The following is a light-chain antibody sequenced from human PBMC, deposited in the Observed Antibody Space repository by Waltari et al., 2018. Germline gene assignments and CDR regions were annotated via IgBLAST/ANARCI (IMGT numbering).Light chain of an antibody. Sequence: TCQARQGISSALACYQQKPGKAPKLLIYDASSLESRVPSRFSGSGSVTDFTLTISSLQPEDFATYYCQQFNDSPLTFGGGTKVEIK. J-gene: IGKJ4*01. CDR1: QGISSA. V-gene: IGKV1-13*01. CDR2: DAS. CDR3: QQFNDSPLT.